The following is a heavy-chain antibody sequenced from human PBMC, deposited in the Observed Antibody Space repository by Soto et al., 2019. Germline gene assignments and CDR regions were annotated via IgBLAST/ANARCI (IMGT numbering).Heavy chain of an antibody. Sequence: QVRLQESVPGLVKPSETLSLTCTVSGASISNYYWSWIRQPAGKGLACLGRIYAIAPTTYNPSLRSRVTMSVDTSKNQCSLNLNSVTAADTAVYYCARESRSELGTVEYWVQGTLVTGSS. CDR1: GASISNYY. D-gene: IGHD1-1*01. V-gene: IGHV4-4*07. CDR3: ARESRSELGTVEY. J-gene: IGHJ4*02. CDR2: IYAIAPT.